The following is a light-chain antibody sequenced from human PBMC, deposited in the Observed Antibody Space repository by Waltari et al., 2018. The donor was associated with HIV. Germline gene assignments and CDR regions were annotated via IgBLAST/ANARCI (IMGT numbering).Light chain of an antibody. Sequence: DIVMTQSPDDLTGSLGERVTINCKSSLDVLYSSNNKNYLAWYQQKPGQPPKLLIYWASTRESGVPDRFSGSGSGTDFTLTISSPQAEDVAVYYCQQYYSTPYTFGQGTKLKI. J-gene: IGKJ2*01. CDR3: QQYYSTPYT. V-gene: IGKV4-1*01. CDR2: WAS. CDR1: LDVLYSSNNKNY.